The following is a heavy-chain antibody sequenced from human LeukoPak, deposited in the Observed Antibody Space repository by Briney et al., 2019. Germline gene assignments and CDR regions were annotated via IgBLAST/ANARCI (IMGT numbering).Heavy chain of an antibody. J-gene: IGHJ4*02. D-gene: IGHD3-3*01. CDR1: GASISISNW. V-gene: IGHV4-4*02. CDR3: ASVDGDNVFGVVGHF. CDR2: FFHTGIT. Sequence: PSETLSLTCAVPGASISISNWWGWVRQPPGKGLEWIGEFFHTGITNYNPSLKNRVTISVDKSKNQFSLTLSSVTAADTAVYYCASVDGDNVFGVVGHFWGQGALVIVSS.